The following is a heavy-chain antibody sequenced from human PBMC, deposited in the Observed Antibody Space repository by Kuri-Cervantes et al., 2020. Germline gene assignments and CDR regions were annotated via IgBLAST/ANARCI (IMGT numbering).Heavy chain of an antibody. D-gene: IGHD3-3*01. CDR1: GVSFSGYY. CDR3: ARGCITIFGVVIMSLRAFDI. J-gene: IGHJ3*02. Sequence: SETLSLTCAVYGVSFSGYYWRWIRQPPGKGLEWIGEINHSGSTNYNPSLKSRVTISVDTSKNKFSLKLSYMPAADTAVYYCARGCITIFGVVIMSLRAFDIWGQGTTVTVSS. V-gene: IGHV4-34*01. CDR2: INHSGST.